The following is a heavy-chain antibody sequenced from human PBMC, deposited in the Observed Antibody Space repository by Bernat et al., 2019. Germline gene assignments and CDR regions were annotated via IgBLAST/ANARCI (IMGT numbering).Heavy chain of an antibody. Sequence: EVQLLESGGGLVQPGGSLRLSCAASGFTFSSYAMSWVRQAPGKGLEWVSAISGSGGSTYYADSVKGRFTISRDNSKNTLYLQMDSLRADDTAVYYCARNGYDSSWYQGWIDPWGQGTRVTVSS. D-gene: IGHD6-13*01. CDR1: GFTFSSYA. CDR2: ISGSGGST. CDR3: ARNGYDSSWYQGWIDP. V-gene: IGHV3-23*01. J-gene: IGHJ5*02.